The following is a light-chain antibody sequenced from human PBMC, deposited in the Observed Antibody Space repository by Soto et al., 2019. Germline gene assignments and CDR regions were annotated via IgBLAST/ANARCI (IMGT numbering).Light chain of an antibody. CDR2: SIN. Sequence: QTVVTQEPSLTVSPGGTVTLTCASTTGPVTSGFHPHWFQQTPEQAPRALIYSINNKYSWTPARFSGSLLGGKAALTLSGVQPEDEAEYYCLLYYDGAWVFGGGTKLTVL. CDR1: TGPVTSGFH. CDR3: LLYYDGAWV. J-gene: IGLJ3*02. V-gene: IGLV7-43*01.